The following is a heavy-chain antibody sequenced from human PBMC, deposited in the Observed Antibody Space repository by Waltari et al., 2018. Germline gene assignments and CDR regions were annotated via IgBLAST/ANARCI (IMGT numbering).Heavy chain of an antibody. CDR1: GGSLSSSSYY. CDR2: IYYSGST. V-gene: IGHV4-39*07. Sequence: QLQLQESGPGLVKPSETLSLTCTVSGGSLSSSSYYWGWIRQPPGKGLEWIGSIYYSGSTYYNPALKSRVTISVDTSKNQFSLKLSSVTAADTAVYYCARRRLSSSSPIFDYWGQGTLVTVSS. D-gene: IGHD6-6*01. CDR3: ARRRLSSSSPIFDY. J-gene: IGHJ4*02.